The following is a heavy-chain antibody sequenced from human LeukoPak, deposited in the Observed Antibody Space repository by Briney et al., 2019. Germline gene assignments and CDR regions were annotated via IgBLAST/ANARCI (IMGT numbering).Heavy chain of an antibody. V-gene: IGHV3-23*01. CDR2: ISSSGSSGTTT. CDR3: AKDGIVGATLLYYFEN. Sequence: GGSLRLSCAASGFTFSSYAMSWVRQAPGKGLEGGSGISSSGSSGTTTYYADSVRGRFTISRDNSKNTLSLQMNSLRAEDTAIYYCAKDGIVGATLLYYFENWGQGTLVTVSS. D-gene: IGHD1-26*01. J-gene: IGHJ4*02. CDR1: GFTFSSYA.